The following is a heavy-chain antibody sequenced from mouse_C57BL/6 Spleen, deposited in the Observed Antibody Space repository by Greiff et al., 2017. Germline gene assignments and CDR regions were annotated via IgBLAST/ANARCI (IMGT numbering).Heavy chain of an antibody. CDR1: GYAFTNYL. CDR2: INPGSGGT. V-gene: IGHV1-54*01. CDR3: ARDGSSYGDYFDY. D-gene: IGHD1-1*01. Sequence: VQLQQSGAELVRPGTSVKVSCKASGYAFTNYLIEWVKRRPGQGLDWIGVINPGSGGTNYNEKFKGKATLTADKSSSTAYMQLSSLTSEDSAVYFCARDGSSYGDYFDYWGQGTTLTVSS. J-gene: IGHJ2*01.